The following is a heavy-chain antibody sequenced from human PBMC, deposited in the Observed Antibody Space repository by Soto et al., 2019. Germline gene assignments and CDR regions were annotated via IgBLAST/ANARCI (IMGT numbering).Heavy chain of an antibody. Sequence: EVQLVESGGALVQPGGSLRLSCAASGFTFTDYWMNWVRQAQGKGLEWVANIKQDGSEKYYVDSVRGRFTTSRDNAKNSLYLQMNSLRAEDTAVYYCAIIIVGVGKDHWGQGTLVTVSS. D-gene: IGHD3-3*01. V-gene: IGHV3-7*01. CDR3: AIIIVGVGKDH. CDR1: GFTFTDYW. J-gene: IGHJ4*02. CDR2: IKQDGSEK.